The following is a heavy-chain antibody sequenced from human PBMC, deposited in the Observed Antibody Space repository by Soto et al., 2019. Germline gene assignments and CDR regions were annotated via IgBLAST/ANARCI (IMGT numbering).Heavy chain of an antibody. CDR1: GLSITDSEMG. V-gene: IGHV2-26*01. Sequence: QVTLKESGPVLVKPTETLTLRCTVSGLSITDSEMGVSWIRQPPGKALEWLAHIDSSGEKAYRTFLKSRLTISKDTSKIQIVLIMTNMDPADTATYYCARRHLAVAVSPWFDPWGQGSLVTVSS. D-gene: IGHD3-16*01. CDR3: ARRHLAVAVSPWFDP. CDR2: IDSSGEK. J-gene: IGHJ5*02.